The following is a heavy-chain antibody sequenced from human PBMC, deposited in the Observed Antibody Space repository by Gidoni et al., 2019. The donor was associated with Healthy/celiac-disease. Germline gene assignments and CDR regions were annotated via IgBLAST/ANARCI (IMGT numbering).Heavy chain of an antibody. CDR2: IYYSGST. J-gene: IGHJ5*02. CDR1: GGSISSGGYY. CDR3: ARGGGRGSSLSCWFDP. Sequence: QVQLQESGPGLVKPSQTLSLTCTVSGGSISSGGYYWSWIRQHPGKGLEWIGYIYYSGSTYYNPSLKSRVTISVDTSKNQFSRKLSSVTAADTAVYYWARGGGRGSSLSCWFDPWGQGTLVTVSS. D-gene: IGHD6-13*01. V-gene: IGHV4-31*03.